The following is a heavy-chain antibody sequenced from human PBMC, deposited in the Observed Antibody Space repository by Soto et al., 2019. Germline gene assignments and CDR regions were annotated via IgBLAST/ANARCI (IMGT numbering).Heavy chain of an antibody. CDR3: ARVLDYYDSSGYWYYFDY. Sequence: SVKVSCKASGGTFSSYAISWVRQAPGQGLEWMGGIIPIFGTANYAQKFQGRVTITADESTSTAYMELSSLRSEDTAVYYCARVLDYYDSSGYWYYFDYWGQGTLVTVSS. V-gene: IGHV1-69*13. CDR2: IIPIFGTA. CDR1: GGTFSSYA. D-gene: IGHD3-22*01. J-gene: IGHJ4*02.